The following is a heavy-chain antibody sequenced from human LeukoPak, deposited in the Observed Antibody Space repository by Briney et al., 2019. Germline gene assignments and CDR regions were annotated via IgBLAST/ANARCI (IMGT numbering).Heavy chain of an antibody. J-gene: IGHJ6*03. CDR3: ARSGYYDILTGYLGAYYYYMDV. CDR2: IYHSGST. CDR1: GGSISSSNW. Sequence: SETLSLTCAVSGGSISSSNWWSWVRQPPGKGLEWIGEIYHSGSTNYNPSLKSRVAISVDKSKNQFSLKLSSVTAADTAVYYCARSGYYDILTGYLGAYYYYMDVWGKGTTVTISS. D-gene: IGHD3-9*01. V-gene: IGHV4-4*02.